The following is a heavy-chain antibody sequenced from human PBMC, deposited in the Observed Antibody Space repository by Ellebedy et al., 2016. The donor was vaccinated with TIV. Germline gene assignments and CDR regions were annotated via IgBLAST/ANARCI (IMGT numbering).Heavy chain of an antibody. CDR1: GFSLSTGGGG. J-gene: IGHJ4*02. D-gene: IGHD4-23*01. Sequence: SGPTLVKPTQTLTLPCTFSGFSLSTGGGGVGWIRQPPGKALEWLARIYWDDDKRYSQSLKSRLTITKDTSKNQVVLTMTNMYPVDTATYYCAHSTRPTVVTPETPFDYWGQGTLVTVSS. V-gene: IGHV2-5*02. CDR3: AHSTRPTVVTPETPFDY. CDR2: IYWDDDK.